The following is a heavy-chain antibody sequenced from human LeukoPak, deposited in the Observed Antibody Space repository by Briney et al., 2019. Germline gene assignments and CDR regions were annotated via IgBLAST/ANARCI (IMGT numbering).Heavy chain of an antibody. J-gene: IGHJ4*02. D-gene: IGHD6-13*01. Sequence: SVKVSCKASGGTFSSYAISWVRQAPGQGLEWMGGIIPIFGTANYAQKFQGRVTITADKSTSTAYMELSSLRSDDTAVYYCAREDIIAAAGIFDYWGKGTLVTVSS. CDR2: IIPIFGTA. CDR3: AREDIIAAAGIFDY. CDR1: GGTFSSYA. V-gene: IGHV1-69*06.